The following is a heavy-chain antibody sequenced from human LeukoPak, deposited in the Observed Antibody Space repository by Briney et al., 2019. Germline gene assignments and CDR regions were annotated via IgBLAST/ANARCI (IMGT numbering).Heavy chain of an antibody. CDR2: ISGSGGST. Sequence: PGGSLRLSCAASGFTFSSYAMSWVRQAPGKGLEWVSAISGSGGSTYYADSVKGRFTISRDNSKNTLYLQMNSLRAEDTAVYYCARESYDFWSGYPTGFDYWGQGTLVTVSS. CDR3: ARESYDFWSGYPTGFDY. D-gene: IGHD3-3*01. CDR1: GFTFSSYA. J-gene: IGHJ4*02. V-gene: IGHV3-23*01.